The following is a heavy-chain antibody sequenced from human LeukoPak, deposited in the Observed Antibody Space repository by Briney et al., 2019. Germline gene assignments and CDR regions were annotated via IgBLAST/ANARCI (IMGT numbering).Heavy chain of an antibody. Sequence: GGSLRLSCAASGFTFSSYSMNWVRQAPGKGLEWVSSISSSSSYIYYADSVKGRFTISRDNAKNSLYLQMNSLRAEDTAVYYCARVRNYYDSSGYLGGYFDYWGQGTLVTVSS. J-gene: IGHJ4*02. V-gene: IGHV3-21*01. D-gene: IGHD3-22*01. CDR3: ARVRNYYDSSGYLGGYFDY. CDR1: GFTFSSYS. CDR2: ISSSSSYI.